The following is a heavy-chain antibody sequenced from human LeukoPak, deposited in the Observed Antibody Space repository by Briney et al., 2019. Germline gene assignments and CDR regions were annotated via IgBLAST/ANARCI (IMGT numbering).Heavy chain of an antibody. CDR1: GFIFSSYG. CDR3: ASTTAVLP. D-gene: IGHD2-2*01. V-gene: IGHV3-23*01. CDR2: ISGSGGST. Sequence: GGTLRLSCAASGFIFSSYGMSWVRQAPGKGLEWVSAISGSGGSTYYADSVKGRFTISRDNAKNSLYLQMNSLRAEDTAVYYCASTTAVLPWGQGTLVTVSS. J-gene: IGHJ5*02.